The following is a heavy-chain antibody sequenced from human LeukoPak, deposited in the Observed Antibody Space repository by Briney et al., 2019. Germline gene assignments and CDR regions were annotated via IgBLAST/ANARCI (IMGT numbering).Heavy chain of an antibody. J-gene: IGHJ4*02. Sequence: PGGSLRLSCTGSGFTARSSYMSAVRQTPRKGLEWVSVMYSGGTTYYADSVKGRFTISRDSSKNTVNLQMNSLRAEDTAVYYCARDRRDGYCLGHWGQGTPVTVSS. CDR3: ARDRRDGYCLGH. CDR1: GFTARSSY. D-gene: IGHD5-24*01. V-gene: IGHV3-66*01. CDR2: MYSGGTT.